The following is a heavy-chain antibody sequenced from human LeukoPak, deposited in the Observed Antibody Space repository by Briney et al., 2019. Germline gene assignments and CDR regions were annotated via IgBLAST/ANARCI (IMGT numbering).Heavy chain of an antibody. CDR3: ARDWGEVYYYMDV. Sequence: GGSLRLSCAASGFTLRSHWMHWVRQAPGKGLEWVSSISSSSSYIYYADSVKGRFTISRDNAKNSLYLQMNSLRAEDTAVYYCARDWGEVYYYMDVWGKGTTVTVSS. CDR2: ISSSSSYI. D-gene: IGHD3-16*01. V-gene: IGHV3-21*01. J-gene: IGHJ6*03. CDR1: GFTLRSHW.